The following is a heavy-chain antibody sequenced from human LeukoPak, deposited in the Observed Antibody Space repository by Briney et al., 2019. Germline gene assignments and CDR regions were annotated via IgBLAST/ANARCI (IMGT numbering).Heavy chain of an antibody. D-gene: IGHD6-19*01. CDR3: ARADSRGSFYFDY. V-gene: IGHV3-66*01. J-gene: IGHJ4*02. CDR2: IYSGGTT. CDR1: GFTVSSNY. Sequence: GGSLRLACAAAGFTVSSNYMCWVRQVPGKGLEWVSVIYSGGTTYYADSVKGRLTISRDNSKNTVYLQMNSLRAEDTAVYYCARADSRGSFYFDYWGQGTLVTVSS.